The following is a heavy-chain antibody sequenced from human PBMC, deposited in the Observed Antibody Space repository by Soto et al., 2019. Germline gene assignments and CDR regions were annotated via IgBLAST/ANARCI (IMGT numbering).Heavy chain of an antibody. J-gene: IGHJ4*02. CDR1: GGSISSGGYY. CDR3: ARENSDYGDY. V-gene: IGHV4-31*02. CDR2: IYYSGST. Sequence: LCGGSISSGGYYWSWIRQHPGKGLEWIGYIYYSGSTYYNPSLKSRVTISVDTSKNQFSLKLSSVTAADTAVYYCARENSDYGDYWGQGTLVTVSS.